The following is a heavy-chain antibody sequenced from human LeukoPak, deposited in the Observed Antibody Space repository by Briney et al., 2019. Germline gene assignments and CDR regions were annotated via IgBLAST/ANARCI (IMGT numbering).Heavy chain of an antibody. CDR3: ARDLPYYDSSGYYSGY. V-gene: IGHV1-2*02. J-gene: IGHJ4*02. Sequence: ASVKVSCKASGYTFTGYYMHWVRQAPGQGLEWMGWINPNSGGTNYAQKFQGRVTMTRDTSISTAYMELSRLRSDDPAVYYCARDLPYYDSSGYYSGYWGQGTLVTVSS. CDR1: GYTFTGYY. D-gene: IGHD3-22*01. CDR2: INPNSGGT.